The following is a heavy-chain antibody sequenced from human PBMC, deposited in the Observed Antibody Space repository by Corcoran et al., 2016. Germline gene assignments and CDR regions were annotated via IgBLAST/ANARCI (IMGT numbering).Heavy chain of an antibody. J-gene: IGHJ6*02. V-gene: IGHV1-2*02. CDR1: GYTFTGYY. D-gene: IGHD3-10*01. CDR2: INPNSGGT. CDR3: ARDSAHYYGSGSYYAYYYGMDV. Sequence: QVQLVQSGAEVKKPGASVKVSCKASGYTFTGYYMHWVRQAPGQGLEWMGWINPNSGGTNYAQKFQGRVTMTRDTSISTAYMELSRLRSDDTAVYYCARDSAHYYGSGSYYAYYYGMDVWSQGTTVTVSS.